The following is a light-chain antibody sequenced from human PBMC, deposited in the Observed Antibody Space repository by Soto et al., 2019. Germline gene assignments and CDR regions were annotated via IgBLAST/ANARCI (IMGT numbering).Light chain of an antibody. J-gene: IGKJ1*01. Sequence: AIQMTQSPSSLSASVGDRITITCRASQGIESDLSWYQQRPGKAPKLLIYAASNVRSGVPPRFSGSRSGTEFTLTISNLQPEDFASYYCLQDHDDSWTFGQGTKVDIK. CDR2: AAS. CDR3: LQDHDDSWT. V-gene: IGKV1-6*01. CDR1: QGIESD.